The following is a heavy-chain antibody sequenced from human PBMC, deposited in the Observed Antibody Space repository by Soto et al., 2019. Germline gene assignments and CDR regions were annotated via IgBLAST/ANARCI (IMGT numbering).Heavy chain of an antibody. CDR1: GGSISSSSYY. CDR2: IYYSGST. V-gene: IGHV4-39*01. J-gene: IGHJ6*02. D-gene: IGHD2-15*01. CDR3: ARRRAYCSGGSYYSHLYYYYYGMDV. Sequence: SETLSLTCTVSGGSISSSSYYWGWIRQPPGKGLEWIGSIYYSGSTYYNPSLKSRVTISVDTSKNQFSLKLSSVTAADTAVYYCARRRAYCSGGSYYSHLYYYYYGMDVWGQGTTVTVSS.